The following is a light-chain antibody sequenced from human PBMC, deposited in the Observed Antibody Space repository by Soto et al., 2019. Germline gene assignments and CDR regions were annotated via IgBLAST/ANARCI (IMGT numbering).Light chain of an antibody. CDR3: QQHSSSPWT. CDR1: QSVTSDY. V-gene: IGKV3-20*01. CDR2: AVS. J-gene: IGKJ1*01. Sequence: DIVLTQSPGTLSLSPGESAALSCRASQSVTSDYLVWYRQKPGQAPRLLIYAVSSRPAGIPDRFSGSGSGTDFTLTITRLEPEDSAVYYCQQHSSSPWTFGQGTRVEV.